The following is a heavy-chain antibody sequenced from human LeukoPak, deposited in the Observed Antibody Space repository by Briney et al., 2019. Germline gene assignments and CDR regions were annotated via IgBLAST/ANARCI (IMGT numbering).Heavy chain of an antibody. Sequence: GESLKISCKGSGYRFTNYWIGWVRQMPGKGLELMGSIYPGDSDTRYSPSFQGQVTISAGKSITTAYLQWSSLKASDTAIYYCSRQGVYYSDSSAFYYWGQGTQVTVSS. CDR3: SRQGVYYSDSSAFYY. J-gene: IGHJ4*02. V-gene: IGHV5-51*01. CDR1: GYRFTNYW. D-gene: IGHD3-22*01. CDR2: IYPGDSDT.